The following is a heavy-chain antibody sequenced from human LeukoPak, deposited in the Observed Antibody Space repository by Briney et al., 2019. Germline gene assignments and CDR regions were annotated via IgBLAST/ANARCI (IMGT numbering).Heavy chain of an antibody. D-gene: IGHD3-3*01. Sequence: SETLSLTCTVSDGPMISYYWSWIRQPPGKGLEWIGYRYYTGSANYNPSLKSRVSISIDESKNQFSLRLMSVTAADTAVYYCARAGAYDFHFDSWGQGSLVTVSS. CDR3: ARAGAYDFHFDS. J-gene: IGHJ4*02. V-gene: IGHV4-59*01. CDR2: RYYTGSA. CDR1: DGPMISYY.